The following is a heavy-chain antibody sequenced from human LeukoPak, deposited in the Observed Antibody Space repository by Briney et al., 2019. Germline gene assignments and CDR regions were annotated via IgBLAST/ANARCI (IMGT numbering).Heavy chain of an antibody. CDR3: ARLNCSSTSCYSVYWNWFDP. V-gene: IGHV1-69*01. J-gene: IGHJ5*02. D-gene: IGHD2-2*02. Sequence: SSVKVSCKASGGTFTIYAISSVRQAPGQGLEWMGGIIPIFGTANYAQKFQGRVTITAHESTSTAYMELSSLRSEDTAVYYCARLNCSSTSCYSVYWNWFDPWGQGTLVTVSS. CDR1: GGTFTIYA. CDR2: IIPIFGTA.